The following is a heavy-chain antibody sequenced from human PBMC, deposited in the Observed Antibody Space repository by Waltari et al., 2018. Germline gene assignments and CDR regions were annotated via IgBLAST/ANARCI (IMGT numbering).Heavy chain of an antibody. Sequence: QVQLQESGPGLVKPSESLSLTCTVSGGSISSYYWSWIRQPPGTGLAWIGYIDYSGSTNYNPSLKSRVTISVDTSKNQFSLKLSSVTAEDTAVYYCARDKIAYCGGDCFPPYYYYYGMDVWGKGTTVTVSS. CDR3: ARDKIAYCGGDCFPPYYYYYGMDV. J-gene: IGHJ6*04. CDR1: GGSISSYY. V-gene: IGHV4-59*01. CDR2: IDYSGST. D-gene: IGHD2-21*02.